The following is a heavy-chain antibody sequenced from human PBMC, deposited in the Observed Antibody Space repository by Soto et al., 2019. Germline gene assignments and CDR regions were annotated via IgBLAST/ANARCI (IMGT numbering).Heavy chain of an antibody. V-gene: IGHV3-49*04. CDR2: SRSQSYQETP. J-gene: IGHJ2*01. Sequence: SLTVSCSGSGFSFDDFSSNRVRQAPGKGLEWVGLSRSQSYQETPEYAAAVKGRFTISRDSSNGLAYLQMSSLRIEDSAVYYCRGAESPAPAYF. CDR1: GFSFDDFS. D-gene: IGHD2-2*01. CDR3: RGAESPAPAYF.